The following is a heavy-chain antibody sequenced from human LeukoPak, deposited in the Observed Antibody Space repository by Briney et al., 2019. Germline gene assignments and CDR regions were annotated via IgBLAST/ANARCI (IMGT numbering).Heavy chain of an antibody. CDR1: VYTFSTYD. V-gene: IGHV1-8*01. Sequence: GASVTVSCKASVYTFSTYDINWVRQAPGQGLEWMGWMNPNSGNTGYAQKFQGRVTMTRNTSISTAYMELSSLRSEDTAVYYCARNAQVTRYFDYWGQGTLVTVSS. CDR2: MNPNSGNT. J-gene: IGHJ4*02. D-gene: IGHD5-18*01. CDR3: ARNAQVTRYFDY.